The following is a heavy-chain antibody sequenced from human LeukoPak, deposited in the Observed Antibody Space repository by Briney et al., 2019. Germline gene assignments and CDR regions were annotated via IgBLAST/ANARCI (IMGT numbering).Heavy chain of an antibody. CDR2: TYYRSKWYD. J-gene: IGHJ4*02. CDR1: GDSFSSINGA. Sequence: SQTLSLTCALSGDSFSSINGAWNWIRQSPSRGLEWLGRTYYRSKWYDEYAVSMRGRITINPDTSMNQFSLHLLSVTPEDTAVYYCARDLGNTGWYTFDYWGQGTLVTVSS. D-gene: IGHD6-19*01. V-gene: IGHV6-1*01. CDR3: ARDLGNTGWYTFDY.